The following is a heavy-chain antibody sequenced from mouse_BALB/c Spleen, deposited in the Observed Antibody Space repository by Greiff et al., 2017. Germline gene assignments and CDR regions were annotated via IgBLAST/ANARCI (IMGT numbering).Heavy chain of an antibody. CDR2: IYPVNSDT. V-gene: IGHV1-5*01. CDR3: TRWTTASMDY. Sequence: EVQLVASGTVLARPGASVKMSCKASGYTFTSYLMPCVKQRPVPCLEWIVSIYPVNSDTSYNQKFKGKAKLTAVTSTSTAYMELSSLTNEDSAVYYCTRWTTASMDYWGQGT. D-gene: IGHD1-2*01. CDR1: GYTFTSYL. J-gene: IGHJ4*01.